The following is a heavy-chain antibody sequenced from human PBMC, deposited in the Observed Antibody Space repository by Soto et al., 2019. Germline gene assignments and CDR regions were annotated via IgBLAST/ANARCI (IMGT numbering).Heavy chain of an antibody. Sequence: SETLSLTCAVYGGSFSGYYWSWIRQPPGKGLEWIGEINHSGSTNYNPSLKSRVTISVDTSKNQFSLKLSSVTAADTAVYYCARGPPRDFWSAYYTGYYYYYYGMDVWGQGATVTVSS. V-gene: IGHV4-34*01. CDR3: ARGPPRDFWSAYYTGYYYYYYGMDV. J-gene: IGHJ6*02. CDR1: GGSFSGYY. CDR2: INHSGST. D-gene: IGHD3-3*01.